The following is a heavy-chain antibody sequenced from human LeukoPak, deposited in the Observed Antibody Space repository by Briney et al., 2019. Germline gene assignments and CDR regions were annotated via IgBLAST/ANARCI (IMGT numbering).Heavy chain of an antibody. CDR2: ISSSSSYI. J-gene: IGHJ4*02. Sequence: GGSLRLSCAASGFTFSSYSMNWVRQAPGKGLEWASSISSSSSYIYYADSVKGRFTISRDNAKNSLYLQMNSLRAEDTAVYYCARDTNYYDSSGYQKFDYWGQGTLVTVSS. CDR3: ARDTNYYDSSGYQKFDY. V-gene: IGHV3-21*01. CDR1: GFTFSSYS. D-gene: IGHD3-22*01.